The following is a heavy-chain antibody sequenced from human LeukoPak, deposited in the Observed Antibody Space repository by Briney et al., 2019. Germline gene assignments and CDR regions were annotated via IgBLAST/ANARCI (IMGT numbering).Heavy chain of an antibody. D-gene: IGHD5-24*01. J-gene: IGHJ4*02. CDR1: GGSISNYY. CDR3: ARGDGYSWEFYFDY. Sequence: SETLSLTCTVSGGSISNYYWTWIRQPPGKGLEWIGYIYYSGSTNYNPSLKSRVTISLDTSKNQFSLKLTSVTAADTALYYCARGDGYSWEFYFDYWGQGTLVTVSS. V-gene: IGHV4-59*01. CDR2: IYYSGST.